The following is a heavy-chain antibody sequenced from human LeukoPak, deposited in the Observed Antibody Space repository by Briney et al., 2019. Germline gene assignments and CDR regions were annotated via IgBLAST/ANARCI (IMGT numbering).Heavy chain of an antibody. Sequence: GGSLRLSCAASGFTVSSNYMSWVRQAPGKGLEWVSAISGSGGSTYYADSVKGRFTISRDNSKNTLYLQMNSLRAEDTAVYYCAKGGGSGSYIPYYFDYWGQGTLVTVSS. J-gene: IGHJ4*02. CDR1: GFTVSSNY. CDR3: AKGGGSGSYIPYYFDY. CDR2: ISGSGGST. D-gene: IGHD3-10*01. V-gene: IGHV3-23*01.